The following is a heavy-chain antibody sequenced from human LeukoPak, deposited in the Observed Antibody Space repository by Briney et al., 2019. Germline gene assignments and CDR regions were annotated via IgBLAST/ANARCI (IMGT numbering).Heavy chain of an antibody. Sequence: TSETLSLTCAVYGGSLSYYYWSWIRQSPEKGLEWIGEINRSGSTNYNPSLKSRVSISVDTSKNQFSLQLSSVTAADTAIYYCARGGFYCGDDCYVDYWGQGALVTVSS. CDR3: ARGGFYCGDDCYVDY. CDR1: GGSLSYYY. J-gene: IGHJ4*02. CDR2: INRSGST. V-gene: IGHV4-34*01. D-gene: IGHD2-21*02.